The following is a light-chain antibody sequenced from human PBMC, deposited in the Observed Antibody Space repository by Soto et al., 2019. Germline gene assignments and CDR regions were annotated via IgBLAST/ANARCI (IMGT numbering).Light chain of an antibody. CDR1: QDISSW. CDR3: QQARSLPLT. V-gene: IGKV1-12*01. CDR2: TAS. J-gene: IGKJ4*01. Sequence: DIQMTQSPSSVSASIGDRVTITCRASQDISSWLAWYQQKPGKAPNLLIYTASNLQSGVPSRFSGSGSGTDFTLTISSLQPEDFATYCCQQARSLPLTFGGGTKVEIK.